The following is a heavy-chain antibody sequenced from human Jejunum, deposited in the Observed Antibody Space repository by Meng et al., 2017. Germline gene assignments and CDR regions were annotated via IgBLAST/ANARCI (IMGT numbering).Heavy chain of an antibody. CDR2: ISYTEST. J-gene: IGHJ4*02. CDR3: ASSLMRLLDY. V-gene: IGHV4-59*01. CDR1: GASITSYH. Sequence: SETLSLTCTVSGASITSYHWAWIRQPPGRGLEWIGDISYTESTKYNPSLKSRVTLSVDTSKSQFSLKLTSVTAADTAVYFCASSLMRLLDYWGQGALVTVSS.